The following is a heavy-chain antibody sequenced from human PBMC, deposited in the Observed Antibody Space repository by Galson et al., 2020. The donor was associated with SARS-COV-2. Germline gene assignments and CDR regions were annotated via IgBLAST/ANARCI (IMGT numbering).Heavy chain of an antibody. CDR1: GGSFSGYY. CDR2: INQSGTT. D-gene: IGHD3-16*02. J-gene: IGHJ4*02. CDR3: ARALKEVEYDYVWGSYRSGLYYLDY. Sequence: SETLSLTCAVYGGSFSGYYWTWIRQPPGKGLEWIGEINQSGTTKYNPSLKSRVTMSADTSKNEFSLRLNYVTAADTAVYYCARALKEVEYDYVWGSYRSGLYYLDYWGLGTLVTVSS. V-gene: IGHV4-34*01.